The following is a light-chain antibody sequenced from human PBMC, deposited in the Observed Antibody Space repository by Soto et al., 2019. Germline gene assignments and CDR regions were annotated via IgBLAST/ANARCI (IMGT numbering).Light chain of an antibody. CDR1: RIGSKS. Sequence: SYELTQPPSVSVAPGQTARITCGGNRIGSKSVHWFQQKPGQAPVLVVHDDSDRPSGIPERFSGSNSGGTATLTISRVAAGDEDDYYCQVWDSRDDHRVFGGGTKVTVL. CDR2: DDS. CDR3: QVWDSRDDHRV. V-gene: IGLV3-21*02. J-gene: IGLJ2*01.